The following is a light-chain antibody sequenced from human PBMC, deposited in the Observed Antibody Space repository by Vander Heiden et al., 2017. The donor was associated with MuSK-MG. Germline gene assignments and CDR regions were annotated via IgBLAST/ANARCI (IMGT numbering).Light chain of an antibody. J-gene: IGLJ2*01. CDR2: GKN. CDR1: SLRSYY. V-gene: IGLV3-19*01. CDR3: NSRDSSGNHVV. Sequence: SSELTQDPAVSVALGQTVRITCQGDSLRSYYASWYQQKPGQAPVLVIYGKNNRPSGIPDRFSGSSSGNTAYLTITGAQAEDEADYYCNSRDSSGNHVVFGGGTKLTVL.